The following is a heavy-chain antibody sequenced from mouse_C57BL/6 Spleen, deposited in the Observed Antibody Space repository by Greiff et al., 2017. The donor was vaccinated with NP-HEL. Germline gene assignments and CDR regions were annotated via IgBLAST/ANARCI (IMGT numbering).Heavy chain of an antibody. D-gene: IGHD4-1*01. Sequence: VQLQQSGAELVRPGTSVKMSCKASGYTFTNYWIDWAKQRPGHGLEWIGYIYPGGGYTNYNEKFKGKATLTADTSSSTAYMQFSSLTSEYSAIFYCASELTLYFDYWGQGTTLTVSS. J-gene: IGHJ2*01. V-gene: IGHV1-63*01. CDR2: IYPGGGYT. CDR3: ASELTLYFDY. CDR1: GYTFTNYW.